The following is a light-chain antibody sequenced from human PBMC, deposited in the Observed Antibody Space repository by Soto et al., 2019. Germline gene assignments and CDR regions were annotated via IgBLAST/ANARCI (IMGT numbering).Light chain of an antibody. V-gene: IGKV3-20*01. J-gene: IGKJ1*01. CDR2: GAY. CDR1: QSVSRSY. Sequence: EIVLAQSPGTLSLSPGERATLSCRASQSVSRSYIAWYQQKPGQAPRLLIYGAYRRATGIPDRFSGGGSETDFTLTIRRLEPEDFAVYYCQQYSRSPLTFGQGTKVDIK. CDR3: QQYSRSPLT.